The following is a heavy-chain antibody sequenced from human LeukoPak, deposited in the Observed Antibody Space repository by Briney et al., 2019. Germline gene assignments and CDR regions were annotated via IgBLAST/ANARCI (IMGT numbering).Heavy chain of an antibody. D-gene: IGHD3-10*01. CDR2: FYYTGST. V-gene: IGHV4-59*08. CDR3: SRLTNYGYHYYYGMDV. CDR1: GGSISSYY. Sequence: KPSETLSLTCTVSGGSISSYYWNWVRQPPGKGLEWIGYFYYTGSTHYNPSLKSRVTISVDTSKNQFSLKLSSVTAADTAVYYCSRLTNYGYHYYYGMDVRGQGTTVTVSS. J-gene: IGHJ6*02.